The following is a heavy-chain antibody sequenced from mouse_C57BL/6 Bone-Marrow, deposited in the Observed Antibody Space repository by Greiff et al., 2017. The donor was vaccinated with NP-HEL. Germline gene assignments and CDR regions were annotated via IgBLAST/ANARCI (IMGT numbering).Heavy chain of an antibody. CDR2: IDPNSGGT. V-gene: IGHV1-72*01. CDR3: ARGAYGNLWFAY. CDR1: GYTFTSYW. J-gene: IGHJ3*01. D-gene: IGHD2-1*01. Sequence: QVQLQQPGAELVKPGASVTLSCKASGYTFTSYWMHWVKQRPGRGLEWIGRIDPNSGGTTYNEKFKSKATLTVDKPSSTAYMQLSRLTSEDSAVYYCARGAYGNLWFAYWGKGTLVTVSA.